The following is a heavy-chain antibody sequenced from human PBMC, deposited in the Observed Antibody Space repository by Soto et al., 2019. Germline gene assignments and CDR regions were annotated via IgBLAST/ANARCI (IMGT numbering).Heavy chain of an antibody. Sequence: PGGSLRLCCAVSGLTFSRYAMSWVRQAPGKGLEWVSAIINTGGDTLYADSVKARFTISRDNFKNTLYLQMNSLRAEDAAIYYCAKASGESYPESRVFDQWGQGTRVTVSS. D-gene: IGHD1-26*01. V-gene: IGHV3-23*01. CDR3: AKASGESYPESRVFDQ. J-gene: IGHJ4*02. CDR2: IINTGGDT. CDR1: GLTFSRYA.